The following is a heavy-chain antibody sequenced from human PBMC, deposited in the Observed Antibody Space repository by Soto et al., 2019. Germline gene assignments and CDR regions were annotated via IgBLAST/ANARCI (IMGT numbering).Heavy chain of an antibody. CDR2: VNPNSGNT. J-gene: IGHJ4*02. D-gene: IGHD3-16*01. V-gene: IGHV1-8*01. CDR3: ATGKRSYVSYGEY. Sequence: ASVKVSCKASGHTFTSYDFNWVRQATGQGLEWMGWVNPNSGNTGYAPNFQGRVTMTRDTSISTAYMELSSLRPEDTAVYYCATGKRSYVSYGEYWGQGTLVTVSS. CDR1: GHTFTSYD.